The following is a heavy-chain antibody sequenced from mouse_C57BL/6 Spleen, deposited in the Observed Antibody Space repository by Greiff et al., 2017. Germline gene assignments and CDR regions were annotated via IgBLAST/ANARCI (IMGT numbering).Heavy chain of an antibody. D-gene: IGHD1-1*01. CDR3: ARDENYYYGSSYAMDY. J-gene: IGHJ4*01. Sequence: EVMLVESGGDLVKPGGSLKLSCAASGFTFSSYGMSWVRQTPDKRLEWVATISSGGSYTYYPDSVKGRFTISRDNAKNTLYLQMSSLKSEDTAMYYCARDENYYYGSSYAMDYWGQGTSVTVSS. CDR2: ISSGGSYT. V-gene: IGHV5-6*02. CDR1: GFTFSSYG.